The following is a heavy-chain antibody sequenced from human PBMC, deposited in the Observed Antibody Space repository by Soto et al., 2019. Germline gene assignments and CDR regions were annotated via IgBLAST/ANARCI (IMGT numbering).Heavy chain of an antibody. CDR2: INPNSGGT. D-gene: IGHD2-15*01. V-gene: IGHV1-2*02. J-gene: IGHJ6*02. CDR1: GYTFTGYY. CDR3: ASLGRYCSGGSCYLYYYYGMDV. Sequence: GASVKVSCKASGYTFTGYYMHWVRQAPGRGLEWMGWINPNSGGTNYAQKFQGRVTMTRDTSISTAYMELSRLRSDDTAVYYCASLGRYCSGGSCYLYYYYGMDVWGQGTTVTVSS.